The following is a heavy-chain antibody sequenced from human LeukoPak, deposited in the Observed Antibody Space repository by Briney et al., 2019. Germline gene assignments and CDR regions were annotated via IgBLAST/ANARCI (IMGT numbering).Heavy chain of an antibody. Sequence: ASVKVSCKASGYTFTSYYMHWVRQAPGQGLEWMGIINPSGGSTSYAQKFQGRVTMTRDMSTSTVYMELSSLRSEDTAVYYCARESRKDLNIVVVVAATRVFDYWGQGTLVTVSS. J-gene: IGHJ4*02. CDR2: INPSGGST. CDR3: ARESRKDLNIVVVVAATRVFDY. V-gene: IGHV1-46*01. D-gene: IGHD2-15*01. CDR1: GYTFTSYY.